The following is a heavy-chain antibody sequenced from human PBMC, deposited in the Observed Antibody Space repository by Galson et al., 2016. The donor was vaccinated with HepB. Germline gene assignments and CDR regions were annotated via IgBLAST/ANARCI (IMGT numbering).Heavy chain of an antibody. Sequence: SLRLSCAASGLTFSSYGMHWVRQAPGKGLEWVAVISYDGSNKYYADSVRGRFTISRDNSKNTLFLQMNSLRAEDTAVYYCAKNDILAGYSAFDYWGQGTLVTVSS. CDR3: AKNDILAGYSAFDY. V-gene: IGHV3-30*18. J-gene: IGHJ4*02. CDR1: GLTFSSYG. CDR2: ISYDGSNK. D-gene: IGHD3-9*01.